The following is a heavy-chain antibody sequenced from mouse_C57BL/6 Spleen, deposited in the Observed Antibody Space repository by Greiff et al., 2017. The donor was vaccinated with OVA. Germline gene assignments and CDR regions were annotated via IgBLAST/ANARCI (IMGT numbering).Heavy chain of an antibody. V-gene: IGHV1-64*01. D-gene: IGHD1-1*01. CDR3: ARWGDYYGSSQYYFDY. J-gene: IGHJ2*01. CDR2: IHPNSGST. CDR1: GYTFTSYW. Sequence: VQLQQPGAELVKPGASVKLSCKASGYTFTSYWMHWVKQRPGQGLEWIGIIHPNSGSTNYNEKFKSKATLTVDKSSSTAYMQLSSLTSEDSAVYYCARWGDYYGSSQYYFDYWGQGTTLTVSS.